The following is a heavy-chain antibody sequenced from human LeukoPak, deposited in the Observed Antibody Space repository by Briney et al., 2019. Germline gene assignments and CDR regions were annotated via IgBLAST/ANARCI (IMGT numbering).Heavy chain of an antibody. CDR3: ARDYGDYGRHNWFDP. J-gene: IGHJ5*02. Sequence: GGSLRLSCAASGFTFSSYGMHWVRQAPGKGLEWVAVIWYDGSNKYYADSVKGRFIISRDNSKNTLYLQMNSLRAEDTAVYYCARDYGDYGRHNWFDPWGQGTLVTVSS. CDR2: IWYDGSNK. CDR1: GFTFSSYG. D-gene: IGHD4-17*01. V-gene: IGHV3-33*01.